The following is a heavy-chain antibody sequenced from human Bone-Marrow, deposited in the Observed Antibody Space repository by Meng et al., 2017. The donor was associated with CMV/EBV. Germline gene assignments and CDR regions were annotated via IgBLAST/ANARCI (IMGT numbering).Heavy chain of an antibody. CDR1: SGSISSSSYY. Sequence: SETLSLTCTVSSGSISSSSYYWGWIRQPPGKGLEWIGSIYYSGSTYYNPSLKSRVTISVDTSKNQFSLKLSSVTAADTAVYYCARDHREIVVVPAAMMGVWFDPWGQGTLVTVSS. V-gene: IGHV4-39*07. J-gene: IGHJ5*02. CDR3: ARDHREIVVVPAAMMGVWFDP. CDR2: IYYSGST. D-gene: IGHD2-2*01.